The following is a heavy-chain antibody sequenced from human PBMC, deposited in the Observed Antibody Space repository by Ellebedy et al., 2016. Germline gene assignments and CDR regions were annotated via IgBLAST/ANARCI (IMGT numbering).Heavy chain of an antibody. V-gene: IGHV4-61*08. J-gene: IGHJ4*02. Sequence: SETLSLTXAVSGGSISSGGYSWTWIRQSPGKGLEWIGYVFYGGSTKYNPSLRSRVTISLDTSKNQFSLKVTSVAAADTAVYYCARDVSLYSSSPSFDFWGQGTLVTVSS. D-gene: IGHD6-6*01. CDR2: VFYGGST. CDR3: ARDVSLYSSSPSFDF. CDR1: GGSISSGGYS.